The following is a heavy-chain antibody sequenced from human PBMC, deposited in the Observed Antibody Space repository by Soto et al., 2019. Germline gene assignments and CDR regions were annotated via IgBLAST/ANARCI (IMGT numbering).Heavy chain of an antibody. V-gene: IGHV3-30-3*01. J-gene: IGHJ6*01. Sequence: SLRLSCAASGFTFSSYAMHWFRQSPGKVLEWVAVISYDGSNKYYADSVKGRFTISRDNSKNTLYLQMNSLRAEDTAVYYCARDLDTAMVPVYYYYGMDVWGQGTTVTVS. CDR2: ISYDGSNK. CDR1: GFTFSSYA. D-gene: IGHD5-18*01. CDR3: ARDLDTAMVPVYYYYGMDV.